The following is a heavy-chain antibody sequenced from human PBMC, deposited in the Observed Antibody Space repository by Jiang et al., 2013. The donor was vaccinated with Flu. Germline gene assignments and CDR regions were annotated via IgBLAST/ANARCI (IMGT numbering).Heavy chain of an antibody. D-gene: IGHD3-3*01. CDR1: GDSIRRSGYY. CDR3: ARHGTIGRDLDH. V-gene: IGHV4-39*01. CDR2: ISHSGTT. J-gene: IGHJ4*01. Sequence: GSGLVKPSEILSLSCTVSGDSIRRSGYYWGWVRQPPGKGLEWIGSISHSGTTYYNPSLKSRLTISVDTSKNQLSLQLNSVTVADTAVYYCARHGTIGRDLDHWGPGTLVTVSS.